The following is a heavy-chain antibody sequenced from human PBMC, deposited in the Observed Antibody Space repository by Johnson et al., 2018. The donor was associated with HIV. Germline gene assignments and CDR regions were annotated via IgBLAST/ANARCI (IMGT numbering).Heavy chain of an antibody. Sequence: VQLVESGGGLVKPGGSLRVSCAASGLSVSSNYMTWVRQAPGKGLEWVSVISSGADTWYAGSVTGRFTISRDNSKNTLYLQMNSLRAEDTAVYYCARGCRDGYTCDAFDIWGQGTLVTVSS. V-gene: IGHV3-66*01. CDR3: ARGCRDGYTCDAFDI. J-gene: IGHJ3*02. CDR2: ISSGADT. CDR1: GLSVSSNY. D-gene: IGHD5-24*01.